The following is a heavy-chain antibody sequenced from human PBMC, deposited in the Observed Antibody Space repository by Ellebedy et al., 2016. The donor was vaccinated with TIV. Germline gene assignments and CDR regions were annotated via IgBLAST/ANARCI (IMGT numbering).Heavy chain of an antibody. Sequence: AASVKVSCKTSGYSFTTYTMNWVRQAPGPGLEWVGWINTKTGEPTYDQDFTGRFVFSLDTSVNTAYLQINSLKAADTAVYYCAKWDSSSWYNFDSWGQGTLVTVSS. V-gene: IGHV7-4-1*02. CDR1: GYSFTTYT. CDR3: AKWDSSSWYNFDS. J-gene: IGHJ4*01. CDR2: INTKTGEP. D-gene: IGHD6-13*01.